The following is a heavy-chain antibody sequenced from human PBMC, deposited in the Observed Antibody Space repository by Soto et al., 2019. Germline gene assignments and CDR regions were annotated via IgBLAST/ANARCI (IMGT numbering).Heavy chain of an antibody. D-gene: IGHD3-9*01. Sequence: QVQLVQSGAEVKKPGASVKVSCKASGYTFTSYGISWVRQAPGQGLEWMGWISAYNGNTNYAQKLQGRVTMTTDTSTSTAYMELRSLRSDDTAVYYSARVYVLRYFDWLNDYWGQGTLVTVSS. V-gene: IGHV1-18*01. CDR1: GYTFTSYG. CDR2: ISAYNGNT. CDR3: ARVYVLRYFDWLNDY. J-gene: IGHJ4*02.